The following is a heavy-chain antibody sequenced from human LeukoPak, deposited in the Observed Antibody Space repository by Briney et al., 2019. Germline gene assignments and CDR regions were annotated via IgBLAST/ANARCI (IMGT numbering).Heavy chain of an antibody. Sequence: ASVTVSCKASGYTFTGYYMHWVRQAPGQGLEWMEWINPNSGGTNYAQKFQGRVTMTRDTSISTAYMELSRLRSDDTAVYYCARDSPTYNWYSPGYYYYGMDVWGQGTTVTVSS. D-gene: IGHD1-7*01. CDR2: INPNSGGT. V-gene: IGHV1-2*02. J-gene: IGHJ6*02. CDR3: ARDSPTYNWYSPGYYYYGMDV. CDR1: GYTFTGYY.